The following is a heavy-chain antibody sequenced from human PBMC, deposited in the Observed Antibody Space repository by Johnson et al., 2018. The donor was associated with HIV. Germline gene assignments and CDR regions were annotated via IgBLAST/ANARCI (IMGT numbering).Heavy chain of an antibody. Sequence: QVQLVESGGGVVRPGESLRLSCVASGFKFDDHDMNWVRQPPGKGLEWVASVGSDGSNRYYADSVKGRFTISRDNSRNMLFLQMSKLRTEETAVYYCAKGEAQERWIQLWSYAFYFWGRGTMVTVSS. CDR3: AKGEAQERWIQLWSYAFYF. J-gene: IGHJ3*01. CDR1: GFKFDDHD. V-gene: IGHV3-30*02. CDR2: VGSDGSNR. D-gene: IGHD5-18*01.